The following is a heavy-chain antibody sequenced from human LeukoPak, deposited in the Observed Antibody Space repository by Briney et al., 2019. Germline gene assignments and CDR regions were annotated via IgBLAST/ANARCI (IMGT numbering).Heavy chain of an antibody. D-gene: IGHD3-9*01. Sequence: SETLSLTCTVSSYSISSGYYWGWMRQPPGKGLEWIGSIYDSGNTYYNPSLKSRVTISLDTSKNQFSLKLTSVTAADTAVYYCARGGPRYYDKLGFDYWGQGTLVTVSS. CDR1: SYSISSGYY. CDR3: ARGGPRYYDKLGFDY. V-gene: IGHV4-38-2*02. J-gene: IGHJ4*02. CDR2: IYDSGNT.